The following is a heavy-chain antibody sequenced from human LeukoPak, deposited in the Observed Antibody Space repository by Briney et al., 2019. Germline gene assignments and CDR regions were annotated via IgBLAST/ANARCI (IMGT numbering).Heavy chain of an antibody. J-gene: IGHJ4*02. CDR2: IKEEGSEK. CDR3: ARDWAI. Sequence: GFTXXXXXXSXVXXXPGKGREWGANIKEEGSEKKYVDSVKGRFTISRDNAKNSLYLQMNSLRAEDTAVYYCARDWAIWGQGTLVTVSS. V-gene: IGHV3-7*01. CDR1: GFTXXXXX. D-gene: IGHD3-16*01.